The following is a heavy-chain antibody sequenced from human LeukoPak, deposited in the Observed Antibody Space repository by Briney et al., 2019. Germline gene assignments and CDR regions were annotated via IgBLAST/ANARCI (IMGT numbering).Heavy chain of an antibody. J-gene: IGHJ3*01. D-gene: IGHD1-14*01. CDR1: GGSLNSYY. Sequence: PSETLSLTCTVSGGSLNSYYWSWIRQPPGKRLEWIGYISYTGGEINYNPSLKSRLTLSVDTFKHQFSLMLTSMTAADTAIYYCARQPGGTAAFDVWAQGTMVTVSS. CDR3: ARQPGGTAAFDV. V-gene: IGHV4-59*08. CDR2: ISYTGGEI.